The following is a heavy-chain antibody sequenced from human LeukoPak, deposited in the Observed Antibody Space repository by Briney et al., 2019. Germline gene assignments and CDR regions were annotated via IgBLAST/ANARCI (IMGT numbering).Heavy chain of an antibody. CDR3: ARGSPYYDILTGYYRGLDY. J-gene: IGHJ4*02. CDR2: IYYSGST. V-gene: IGHV4-30-4*08. CDR1: GGSISSGDYY. Sequence: SQTLSLTCTVSGGSISSGDYYWSWIRQPPGKGLEWIGYIYYSGSTYYNPSLKSRVTISVDTSKNQFSLKLSSVTAADTAVYYCARGSPYYDILTGYYRGLDYWGQGTLVTVSS. D-gene: IGHD3-9*01.